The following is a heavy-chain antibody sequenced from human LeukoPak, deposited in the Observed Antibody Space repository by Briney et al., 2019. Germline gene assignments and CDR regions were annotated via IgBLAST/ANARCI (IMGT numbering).Heavy chain of an antibody. Sequence: PGRSLRLSCAASGSTFSTYAMHWVRQAPGKGLEWVAVIPYDGSNKYYADSVKGRFTISRDNSKNTLYLQMNSLRAEDTAVYYCAKLSVVWGKGTTVTVSS. J-gene: IGHJ6*04. CDR3: AKLSVV. D-gene: IGHD2-15*01. CDR2: IPYDGSNK. CDR1: GSTFSTYA. V-gene: IGHV3-30*04.